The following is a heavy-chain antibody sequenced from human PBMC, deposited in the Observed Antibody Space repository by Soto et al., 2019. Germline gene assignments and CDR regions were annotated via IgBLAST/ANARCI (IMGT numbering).Heavy chain of an antibody. Sequence: QVQLVQSGAEVKKPGSSVKVSCKASGGTFSSYPISWVRQAPGQGLEWMGRIIPILDITDYTQRIQGRVTITADKSTSTAYMELSSLSSDDPAVYYCARPTSTGTTSEYCFDYCSQGTLGTVSS. D-gene: IGHD1-7*01. CDR2: IIPILDIT. CDR3: ARPTSTGTTSEYCFDY. V-gene: IGHV1-69*02. CDR1: GGTFSSYP. J-gene: IGHJ4*02.